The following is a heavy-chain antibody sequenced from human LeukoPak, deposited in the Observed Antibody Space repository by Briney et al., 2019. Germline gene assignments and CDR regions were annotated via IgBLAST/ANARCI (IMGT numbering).Heavy chain of an antibody. CDR1: GFTFSSSG. J-gene: IGHJ4*02. CDR2: IRYDGSNK. V-gene: IGHV3-30*02. CDR3: ARTRGIVVVPAARFDY. D-gene: IGHD2-2*01. Sequence: PGGPLRLSCAASGFTFSSSGMHWVRQAPGEGLEWVAFIRYDGSNKYYADSVKGRFTISRDNSKNTLYLQMKSLRAEDTAVYYCARTRGIVVVPAARFDYWGQGTLVTVSS.